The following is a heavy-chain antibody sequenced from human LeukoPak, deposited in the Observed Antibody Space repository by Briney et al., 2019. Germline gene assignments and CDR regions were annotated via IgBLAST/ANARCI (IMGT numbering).Heavy chain of an antibody. Sequence: PSETLSLTCTVSGVSMSAFQWSWVRHSPEKGLEWIGCVNTKGETNYNPSLKSRVITSVDTSKSQFSLRLTSVTAADTAVYYCATSNDAKIAPFDHWGQGALVTVSS. J-gene: IGHJ4*02. V-gene: IGHV4-4*09. CDR3: ATSNDAKIAPFDH. D-gene: IGHD2-8*01. CDR2: VNTKGET. CDR1: GVSMSAFQ.